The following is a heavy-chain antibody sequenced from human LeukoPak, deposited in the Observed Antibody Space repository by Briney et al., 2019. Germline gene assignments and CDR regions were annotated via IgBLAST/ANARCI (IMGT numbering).Heavy chain of an antibody. D-gene: IGHD3-3*01. CDR3: ARVGITIFGVVISYFDY. CDR2: ISAYNGDT. CDR1: GYTFISYG. Sequence: ASVKVSCKASGYTFISYGISCVRQAPGQGLEWMGWISAYNGDTNYAQKLQGRVTMTTDTSTSTAYMELRSLRSDDTAVYYCARVGITIFGVVISYFDYWGQGTLVTVSS. J-gene: IGHJ4*02. V-gene: IGHV1-18*01.